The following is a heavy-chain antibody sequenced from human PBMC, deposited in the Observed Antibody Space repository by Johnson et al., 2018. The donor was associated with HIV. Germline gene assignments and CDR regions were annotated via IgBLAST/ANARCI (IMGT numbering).Heavy chain of an antibody. Sequence: QVQLVESGGGVVQPGRSLRLSCAASGFTFSNYAMHWVRQAPGKGLEWVAVISADGSNKYYAASVKGRFTIARDNSKNTLYLQMNSLRAEDTAVYYCAKDSKKTGTTLDAFDIWGQGTMVTVYS. CDR2: ISADGSNK. J-gene: IGHJ3*02. V-gene: IGHV3-30*18. CDR3: AKDSKKTGTTLDAFDI. D-gene: IGHD1-7*01. CDR1: GFTFSNYA.